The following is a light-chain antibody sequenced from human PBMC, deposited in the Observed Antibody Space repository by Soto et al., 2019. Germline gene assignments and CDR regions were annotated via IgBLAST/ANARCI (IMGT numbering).Light chain of an antibody. CDR3: QQYGSSPWT. CDR2: GAS. CDR1: QSVSSSY. J-gene: IGKJ1*01. V-gene: IGKV3-20*01. Sequence: DIVLTQSPGTLSLSPGERATLSCRASQSVSSSYLAWYQQKPGHAPRLLIYGASSRATGIPDRFSGSGSGTDFTLTISSLEPEDFAVYYCQQYGSSPWTFGQGTKVEIK.